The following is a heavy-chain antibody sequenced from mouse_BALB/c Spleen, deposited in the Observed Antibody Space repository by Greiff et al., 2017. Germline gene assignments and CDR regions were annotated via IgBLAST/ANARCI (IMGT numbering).Heavy chain of an antibody. CDR2: IRNKANGYTT. J-gene: IGHJ2*01. CDR3: ARHYYGSSYESYFDY. CDR1: GFTFTDYY. Sequence: EVKLEESGGGLVQPGGSLRLSCATSGFTFTDYYMSWVRQPPGKALEWLGFIRNKANGYTTEYSASVKGRFTISRDNSQSILYLQMNTLRAEDSATYYCARHYYGSSYESYFDYWGQGTTLTVSS. V-gene: IGHV7-3*02. D-gene: IGHD1-1*01.